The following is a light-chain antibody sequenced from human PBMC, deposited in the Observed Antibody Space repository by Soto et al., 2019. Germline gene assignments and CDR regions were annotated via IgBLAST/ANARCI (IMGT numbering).Light chain of an antibody. CDR2: AAS. CDR3: QQYNKWPPLT. CDR1: QYISND. Sequence: EIVMTQSPATLSVSPGERATLSCRASQYISNDLAWYQQKPGQAPRPLIYAASTRATGIPARFSGRGSGTEFTLTISILQSEDFAVYYCQQYNKWPPLTFGGGTKVEI. V-gene: IGKV3-15*01. J-gene: IGKJ4*01.